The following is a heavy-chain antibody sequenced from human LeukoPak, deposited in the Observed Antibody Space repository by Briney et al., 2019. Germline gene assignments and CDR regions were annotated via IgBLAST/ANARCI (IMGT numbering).Heavy chain of an antibody. CDR2: IYSSGNT. CDR3: ARGVRWLQLSYFDY. Sequence: SETLSLTCTVSGDSINSGGFYWNWIRQHPGKGLEWIGYIYSSGNTYHNPSLKSRVIISLDTPKNQFSLNLSSVTAADTAVYYCARGVRWLQLSYFDYWGQGTLVTVSS. D-gene: IGHD5-24*01. J-gene: IGHJ4*02. CDR1: GDSINSGGFY. V-gene: IGHV4-31*03.